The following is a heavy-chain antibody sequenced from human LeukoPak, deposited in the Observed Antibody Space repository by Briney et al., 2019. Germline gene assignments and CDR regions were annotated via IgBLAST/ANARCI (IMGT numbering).Heavy chain of an antibody. J-gene: IGHJ5*02. Sequence: SETLSLTCTVSGGSISSSSYYWGWIRQPPGKGLEWIGSIYYSGSTYYNPSLKSRVTISVDTSKNQFSLKLSSVTAADTAVYYCARDLPRINWFDPWGQGTLVTVSS. V-gene: IGHV4-39*07. CDR2: IYYSGST. CDR3: ARDLPRINWFDP. CDR1: GGSISSSSYY. D-gene: IGHD2-15*01.